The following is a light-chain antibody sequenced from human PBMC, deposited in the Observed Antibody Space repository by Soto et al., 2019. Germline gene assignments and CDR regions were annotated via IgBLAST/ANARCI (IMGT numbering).Light chain of an antibody. CDR2: DAS. CDR3: QQRYNWPNT. CDR1: QSVGTY. V-gene: IGKV3-11*01. Sequence: EIVLTQSPATLSLSPGERATLSCRASQSVGTYFAWYQHNPGQAPRLLIYDASNRATGIPARFSGSGSGTDVTLTISIPEPEDFAVYYCQQRYNWPNTFGQGTKLEIK. J-gene: IGKJ2*01.